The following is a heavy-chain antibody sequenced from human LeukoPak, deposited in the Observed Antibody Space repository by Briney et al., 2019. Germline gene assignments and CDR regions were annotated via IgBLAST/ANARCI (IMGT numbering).Heavy chain of an antibody. D-gene: IGHD6-19*01. CDR3: ARGRDSDSIAVAGGDY. CDR2: IYYSGST. Sequence: PSETLSLTCTVSGGSISSYYWSWIRQPPGKGLEWIGYIYYSGSTNYNPSLKSRVTISVDTSKNQFSLKLSSVTAADTAVYYCARGRDSDSIAVAGGDYWGQGTLVTVSS. CDR1: GGSISSYY. J-gene: IGHJ4*02. V-gene: IGHV4-59*12.